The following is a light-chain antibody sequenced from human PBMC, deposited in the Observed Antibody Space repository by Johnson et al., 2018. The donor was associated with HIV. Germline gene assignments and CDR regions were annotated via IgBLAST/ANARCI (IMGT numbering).Light chain of an antibody. CDR2: ENN. CDR3: GTWDSSLSAGPYV. Sequence: QSVLTQPPSVSAAPGQKVTISCSGSSCDIGNNYVSWYQQLPGTAPKLLIYENNKRPSGIPDLFSGSKSGTSATLGITGLQTRDEADYYCGTWDSSLSAGPYVFGTGTKVTVL. CDR1: SCDIGNNY. J-gene: IGLJ1*01. V-gene: IGLV1-51*02.